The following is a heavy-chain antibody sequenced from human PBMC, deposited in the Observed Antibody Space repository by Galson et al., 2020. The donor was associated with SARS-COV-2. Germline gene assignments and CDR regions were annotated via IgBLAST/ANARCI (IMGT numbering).Heavy chain of an antibody. J-gene: IGHJ4*02. CDR2: INWNGGST. D-gene: IGHD4-17*01. CDR3: ARDGDYGDYLEEAYYFDY. CDR1: GFTFDDYG. V-gene: IGHV3-20*04. Sequence: GGSLRLSCEASGFTFDDYGMSWVRQVPGKGLEWVSGINWNGGSTGYVDSVKGRLTISRDNAKNSLYLQMNNLRTEDTALYYCARDGDYGDYLEEAYYFDYWGQGTLVTVSS.